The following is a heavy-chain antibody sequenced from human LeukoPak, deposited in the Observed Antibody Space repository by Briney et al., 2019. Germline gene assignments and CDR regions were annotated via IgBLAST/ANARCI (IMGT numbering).Heavy chain of an antibody. CDR1: GGSISDYY. J-gene: IGHJ4*02. V-gene: IGHV4-59*08. CDR2: ISYRESS. Sequence: SENLSLTCTVSGGSISDYYWSWMRQPPGKGLEWIGDISYRESSNYNPSLKSRVSISVGTSKNQFSLKLSSVTAADTAVYYCARQGSGWTIYYFDYWGQGTLVTVSS. CDR3: ARQGSGWTIYYFDY. D-gene: IGHD6-19*01.